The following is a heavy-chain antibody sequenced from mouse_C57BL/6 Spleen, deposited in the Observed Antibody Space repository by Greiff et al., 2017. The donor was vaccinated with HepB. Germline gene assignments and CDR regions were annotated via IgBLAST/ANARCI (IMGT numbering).Heavy chain of an antibody. CDR2: ISSGSSTI. V-gene: IGHV5-17*01. CDR3: ARSPYYSAGFAY. J-gene: IGHJ3*01. Sequence: EVKLVESGGGLVKPGGSLKLSCAASGFTFSDYGMHWVRQAPEKGLEWVAYISSGSSTIYYADTVKGRFTISRDNAKNTLFLQLTSLRSEDTAMYYCARSPYYSAGFAYWGQGTLVTVSA. D-gene: IGHD1-1*02. CDR1: GFTFSDYG.